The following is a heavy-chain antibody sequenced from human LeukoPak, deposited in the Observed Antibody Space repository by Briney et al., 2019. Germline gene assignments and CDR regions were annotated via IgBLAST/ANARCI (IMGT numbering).Heavy chain of an antibody. J-gene: IGHJ3*02. Sequence: GGSLRLSCAASGFTFSSYAMSWVRQAPGKGLEWVSSISSSSSYIYYADSVKGRFTISRDNAKNSLYLQMNSLRAEDTAVYYCARARTAYAFDIWGQGTMVTVSS. V-gene: IGHV3-21*01. CDR1: GFTFSSYA. D-gene: IGHD1-1*01. CDR2: ISSSSSYI. CDR3: ARARTAYAFDI.